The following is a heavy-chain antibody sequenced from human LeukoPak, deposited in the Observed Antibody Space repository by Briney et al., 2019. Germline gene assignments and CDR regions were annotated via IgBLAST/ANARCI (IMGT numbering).Heavy chain of an antibody. Sequence: SETLSLTCTVSGGSISSYYWSWLRQPAGKGLEWIGRIYTSGSTNYNPSLKSRVTISVDTSKNQFSLKLSSVTAADTAVYYCAREHNRIAAAGPFDYWGQGTLVTVSS. CDR1: GGSISSYY. CDR2: IYTSGST. J-gene: IGHJ4*02. D-gene: IGHD6-13*01. CDR3: AREHNRIAAAGPFDY. V-gene: IGHV4-4*07.